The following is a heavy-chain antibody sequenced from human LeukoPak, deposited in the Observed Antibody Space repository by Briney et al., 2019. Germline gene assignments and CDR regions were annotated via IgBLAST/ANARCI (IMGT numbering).Heavy chain of an antibody. V-gene: IGHV4-59*01. Sequence: SETLSLTCTVSGGSISSYYWSWIRQPPGKGLEWIGYIYYSGSTNYNPTLKSRVTISVDTSKNQFSLKLSSVTAADTAVYYCARRYNWNDVLAFDIWGRGTMVTVSS. CDR1: GGSISSYY. CDR3: ARRYNWNDVLAFDI. D-gene: IGHD1-20*01. J-gene: IGHJ3*02. CDR2: IYYSGST.